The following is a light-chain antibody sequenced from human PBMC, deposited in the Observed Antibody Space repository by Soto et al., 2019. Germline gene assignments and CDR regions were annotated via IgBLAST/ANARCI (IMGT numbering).Light chain of an antibody. CDR1: QTISNY. CDR3: QQYGSSLWT. CDR2: AAS. J-gene: IGKJ1*01. Sequence: DIQMTQSPSSLSASVGERVTIACRASQTISNYLNWYQQKPGRAPKLLIYAASSLQSGVPSRFSGSGSGTDFTLTISRLEPEDFAVYYCQQYGSSLWTFGQGTKV. V-gene: IGKV1-39*01.